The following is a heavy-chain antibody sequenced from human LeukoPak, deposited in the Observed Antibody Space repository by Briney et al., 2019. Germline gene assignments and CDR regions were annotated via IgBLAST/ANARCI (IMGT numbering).Heavy chain of an antibody. Sequence: ASVKVSCKGSGYTFIAYYMHEVRQARGQGLEWMGRTDPNSGGTKYAQKFQGRVTLTRDTSINTVYMELNTLTSDDMALYYCARGMGTSWFDYWGQGTLVTVSS. CDR2: TDPNSGGT. V-gene: IGHV1-2*02. CDR1: GYTFIAYY. J-gene: IGHJ4*02. D-gene: IGHD6-13*01. CDR3: ARGMGTSWFDY.